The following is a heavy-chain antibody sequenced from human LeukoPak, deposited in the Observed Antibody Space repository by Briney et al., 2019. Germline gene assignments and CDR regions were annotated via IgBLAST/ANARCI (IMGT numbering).Heavy chain of an antibody. V-gene: IGHV1-18*01. CDR2: ISAYNGNT. D-gene: IGHD1-26*01. Sequence: ASVKVSCKASGCTFISYGISWVRQAPGQGLEWMGWISAYNGNTNYAQKLQGRVTMTTDTSTSTAYMELRSLRSDDTAVYYCARDGHSGSHIYFDYWGQGTLVTVSS. CDR3: ARDGHSGSHIYFDY. CDR1: GCTFISYG. J-gene: IGHJ4*02.